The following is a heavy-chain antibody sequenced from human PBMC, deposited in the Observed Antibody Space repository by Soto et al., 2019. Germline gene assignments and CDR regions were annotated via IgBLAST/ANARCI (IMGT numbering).Heavy chain of an antibody. V-gene: IGHV1-18*01. D-gene: IGHD3-22*01. CDR1: GYTFTSYG. J-gene: IGHJ4*02. CDR3: ASGRYYYDSSGYSLDY. CDR2: ISAYNGNT. Sequence: ASVKVSCKAPGYTFTSYGISWVRQAPGQGLEWMGWISAYNGNTNYAQRLQGRVTMTTDTSTSTAYMELRSLRSDDTAVYYCASGRYYYDSSGYSLDYWGQGTLVTVSS.